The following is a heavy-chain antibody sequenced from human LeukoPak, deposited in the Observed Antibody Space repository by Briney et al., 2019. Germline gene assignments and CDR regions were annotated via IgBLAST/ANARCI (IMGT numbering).Heavy chain of an antibody. J-gene: IGHJ5*02. V-gene: IGHV3-66*04. D-gene: IGHD6-19*01. CDR1: GFTVSSNY. CDR3: ARQSEGWPVS. CDR2: IYSGGST. Sequence: HRGGSLRLSCAASGFTVSSNYMSWVRQAPGKGLEWVSVIYSGGSTYYADSVKGRFTISRDNSKNTLYLQMNSLRAEDTAVYYCARQSEGWPVSWGQGILVTVSS.